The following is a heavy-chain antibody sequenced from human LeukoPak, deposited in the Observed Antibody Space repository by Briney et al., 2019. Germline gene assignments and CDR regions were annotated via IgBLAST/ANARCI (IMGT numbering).Heavy chain of an antibody. CDR3: ARVPTMVRGVTPYYFDY. CDR2: ISSSSSYI. Sequence: GGSLRLSCAASGFTFSSYSMNWVRQAPGKGLEWVSSISSSSSYIYYADSAKGRFTISRDNAKNTLYLQMNSLRAEDTAVYYCARVPTMVRGVTPYYFDYWGQGTLVTVSS. D-gene: IGHD3-10*01. J-gene: IGHJ4*02. V-gene: IGHV3-21*01. CDR1: GFTFSSYS.